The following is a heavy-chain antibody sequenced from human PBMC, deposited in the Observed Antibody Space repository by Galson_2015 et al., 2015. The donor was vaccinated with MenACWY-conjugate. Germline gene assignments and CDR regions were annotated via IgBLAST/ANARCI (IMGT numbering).Heavy chain of an antibody. D-gene: IGHD4-17*01. V-gene: IGHV4-59*01. CDR3: ARVGIYGDYGFWFDP. CDR1: SYY. CDR2: IYYSGST. J-gene: IGHJ5*02. Sequence: SYYWGWIRQPPGKGLEWIGYIYYSGSTNYNPSLKSRVTISVDTSKNQFSLKLSSVTAADTAVYYCARVGIYGDYGFWFDPWGQGTLVTVSS.